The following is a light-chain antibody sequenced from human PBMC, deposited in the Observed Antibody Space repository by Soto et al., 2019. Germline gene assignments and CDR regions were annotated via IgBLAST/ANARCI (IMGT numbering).Light chain of an antibody. Sequence: SSELTQPLSVSVALGQTARMTCGGNNIGSKNAHWYQQKPGQAPVLVIYRDTNRPSGIPERFSGSNSGNTATLTISSAQAGDEADYFCQVWDSNTVIFGRGTKLTVL. J-gene: IGLJ2*01. CDR1: NIGSKN. V-gene: IGLV3-9*01. CDR2: RDT. CDR3: QVWDSNTVI.